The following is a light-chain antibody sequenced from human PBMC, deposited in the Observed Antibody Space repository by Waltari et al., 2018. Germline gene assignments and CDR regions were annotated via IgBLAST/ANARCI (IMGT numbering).Light chain of an antibody. J-gene: IGLJ2*01. V-gene: IGLV2-23*02. CDR1: SRDIGTYDL. CDR2: EVN. CDR3: CSYAGRVV. Sequence: QSALTQPASVSGSTGQSITIPCTGTSRDIGTYDLVSWYQQYPGKAPKLMIYEVNKRPSGLSDRFSGSKSGNTASLTISGLQAEDEADYYCCSYAGRVVFGGGTKLTVL.